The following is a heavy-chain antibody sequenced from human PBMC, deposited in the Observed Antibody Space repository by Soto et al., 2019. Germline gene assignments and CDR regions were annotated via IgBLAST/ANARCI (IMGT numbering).Heavy chain of an antibody. J-gene: IGHJ4*02. D-gene: IGHD1-7*01. Sequence: PSETLSLTCAVSGYSISTGFNWAWIRQPPGKGLEWIGSIYHSGSTYYNLSLKSRVTISSDASKNQISLKLSSVTAADTALYYCAKDIVPGIYSGNFYHWGPGTLVTVSS. CDR3: AKDIVPGIYSGNFYH. CDR1: GYSISTGFN. CDR2: IYHSGST. V-gene: IGHV4-38-2*02.